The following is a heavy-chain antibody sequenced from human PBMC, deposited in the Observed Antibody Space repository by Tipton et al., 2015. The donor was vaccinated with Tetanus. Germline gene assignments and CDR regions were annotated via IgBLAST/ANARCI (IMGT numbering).Heavy chain of an antibody. V-gene: IGHV4-59*02. CDR2: VYYTGDT. CDR3: ARGRQRLVPAGFDL. Sequence: LRLSCTVSGDSVSGYYWSWIRQPPGKGLEWVGYVYYTGDTNYNPSLKSRVTISMGRSENQISLKMTSVTAADTAVYYCARGRQRLVPAGFDLWGQGTLVTVSS. CDR1: GDSVSGYY. D-gene: IGHD6-13*01. J-gene: IGHJ5*02.